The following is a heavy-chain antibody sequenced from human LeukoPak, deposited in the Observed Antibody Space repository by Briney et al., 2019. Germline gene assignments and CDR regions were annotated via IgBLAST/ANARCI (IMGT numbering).Heavy chain of an antibody. D-gene: IGHD1-26*01. CDR1: GFTFSSHW. CDR3: ARDLSGPGCFDL. V-gene: IGHV3-74*03. J-gene: IGHJ2*01. CDR2: MDSGGSVT. Sequence: PGGSLRLSCAASGFTFSSHWMHWVRQGPGKGLMWVSGMDSGGSVTMYADSVKGRLTISRDNAKNTVYLQMNSLGVEDTAVYYCARDLSGPGCFDLWGRGTLVTVSS.